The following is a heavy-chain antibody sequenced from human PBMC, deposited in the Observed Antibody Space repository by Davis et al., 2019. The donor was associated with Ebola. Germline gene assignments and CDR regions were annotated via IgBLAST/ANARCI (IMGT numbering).Heavy chain of an antibody. CDR2: VILKSGAR. V-gene: IGHV1-2*06. CDR1: GYTCTDYN. Sequence: SVKVSCKASGYTCTDYNIHWLRQAPGQGLEWLGRVILKSGARNYAEKFQGRVTMTRDTSISTVYMELSSLRYDDTADYYCARGHNYAHEYWGQGTLVTVSS. CDR3: ARGHNYAHEY. D-gene: IGHD4-11*01. J-gene: IGHJ4*02.